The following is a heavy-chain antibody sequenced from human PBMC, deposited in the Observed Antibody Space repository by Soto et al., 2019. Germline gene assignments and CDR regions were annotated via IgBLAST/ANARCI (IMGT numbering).Heavy chain of an antibody. CDR1: GFTFSSYG. CDR2: ISYDGSNK. V-gene: IGHV3-30*18. Sequence: ESGGGVVQPGRSLRLSCAASGFTFSSYGMHWVRQAPGKGLEWVAVISYDGSNKYYADSVKGRFTISRDNSKNTLYLQMNSLRAEDTAVYYCANAASYDSSGYPDYWGQGTLVTVSS. J-gene: IGHJ4*02. D-gene: IGHD3-22*01. CDR3: ANAASYDSSGYPDY.